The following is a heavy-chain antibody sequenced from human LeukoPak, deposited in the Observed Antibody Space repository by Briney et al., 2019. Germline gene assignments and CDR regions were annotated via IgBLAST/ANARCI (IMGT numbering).Heavy chain of an antibody. CDR1: GGSISSYY. Sequence: SETLSLTCTVSGGSISSYYWSWIRQPPGKGLEWIGYIYYSGSTNYNPSLKSRVTISVDTSKNQFSLKLSSVTAADAAVYYCARAVSGWYWFDPWGQGTLVTVSS. CDR2: IYYSGST. CDR3: ARAVSGWYWFDP. V-gene: IGHV4-59*01. D-gene: IGHD6-19*01. J-gene: IGHJ5*02.